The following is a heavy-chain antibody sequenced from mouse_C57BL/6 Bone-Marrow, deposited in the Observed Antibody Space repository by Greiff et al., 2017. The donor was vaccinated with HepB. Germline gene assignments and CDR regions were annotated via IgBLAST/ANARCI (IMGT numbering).Heavy chain of an antibody. CDR1: GYTFTDYY. V-gene: IGHV1-26*01. J-gene: IGHJ1*03. D-gene: IGHD4-1*01. CDR3: ARLRTGTRYWYFDV. Sequence: VQLQQSGPELVKPGASVKISCKASGYTFTDYYMNWVKQSHGKSLEWIGDINPNNGGTSYNQKFKGKATLTVDKSSSTAYMELRSLTSEDSAVYYCARLRTGTRYWYFDVWGTGTTVTVSS. CDR2: INPNNGGT.